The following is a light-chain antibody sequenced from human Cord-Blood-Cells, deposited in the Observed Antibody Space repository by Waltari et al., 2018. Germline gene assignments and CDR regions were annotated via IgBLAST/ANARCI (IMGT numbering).Light chain of an antibody. CDR3: QQYNSYPYT. J-gene: IGKJ2*01. CDR2: KAS. V-gene: IGKV1-5*03. CDR1: QSISSW. Sequence: DIQMTQSPSTLSASVGDRVTITCRPSQSISSWLAWYQQKPRKAPKLLIYKASSLESGVPSRFSGSGSGTEFTLTISSLQPDDFATYYCQQYNSYPYTFGQGTKLEIK.